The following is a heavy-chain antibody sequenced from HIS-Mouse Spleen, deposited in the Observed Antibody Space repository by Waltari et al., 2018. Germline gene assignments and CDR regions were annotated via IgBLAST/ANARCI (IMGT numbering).Heavy chain of an antibody. CDR3: AKVHRGDWYFDL. CDR2: ISWNSGSI. CDR1: GFTFDDYA. J-gene: IGHJ2*01. Sequence: EVQLVESGGGLVQPGRSLRLSCAASGFTFDDYAMHWVRQAPGKGLEWVSGISWNSGSIGYADSVKGRFTISRDNAKNSLYLQMNSLRAEDTALYYCAKVHRGDWYFDLWGRGTLVTVSS. D-gene: IGHD3-10*01. V-gene: IGHV3-9*01.